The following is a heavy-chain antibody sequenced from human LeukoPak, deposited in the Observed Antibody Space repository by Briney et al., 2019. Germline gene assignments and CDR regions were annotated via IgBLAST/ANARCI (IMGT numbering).Heavy chain of an antibody. V-gene: IGHV1-69*04. J-gene: IGHJ5*02. CDR3: ARDSSGWTERNWFDP. CDR1: GGTFSSYA. CDR2: IIPILGIA. D-gene: IGHD6-19*01. Sequence: SVKVSCKASGGTFSSYAISWVRQAPGQGLEWMGRIIPILGIATYAQNFQGRVTITADKSTSTAYMELSSLRSEHTAVYYCARDSSGWTERNWFDPWGQGTLVTVSS.